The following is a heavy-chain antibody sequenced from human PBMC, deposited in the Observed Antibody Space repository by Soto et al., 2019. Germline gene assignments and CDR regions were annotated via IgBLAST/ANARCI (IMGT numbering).Heavy chain of an antibody. V-gene: IGHV3-23*01. J-gene: IGHJ3*01. CDR1: GFTFNSYA. CDR3: ATYSVYGGNPRNAFDV. Sequence: EVQLLESGGGLVQPGGSLRLSCAASGFTFNSYAMSWVRQVPGKGLAWVSSITGTGGDTYYADSVSGRFIISRDNSENTLFLQGNSLRFDDTAVYFGATYSVYGGNPRNAFDVWGQGTVITFSP. CDR2: ITGTGGDT. D-gene: IGHD4-17*01.